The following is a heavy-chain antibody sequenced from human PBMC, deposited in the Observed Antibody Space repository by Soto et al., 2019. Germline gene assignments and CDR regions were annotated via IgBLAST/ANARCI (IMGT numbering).Heavy chain of an antibody. CDR3: ARGIGRFLEWLFSPYYGMDV. D-gene: IGHD3-3*01. CDR1: GYTFTSYD. V-gene: IGHV1-8*01. J-gene: IGHJ6*02. CDR2: MNPNSGNT. Sequence: ASVKVSCKASGYTFTSYDINWVRQATGQGLEWMGWMNPNSGNTGYAQKFQGRVTMTRNTSISTAYMELSSLRSEDTAVYYCARGIGRFLEWLFSPYYGMDVWGQGTTVTVYS.